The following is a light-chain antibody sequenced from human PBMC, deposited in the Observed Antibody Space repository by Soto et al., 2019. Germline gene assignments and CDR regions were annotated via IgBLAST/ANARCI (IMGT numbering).Light chain of an antibody. CDR3: AAWDDSLSGPGV. J-gene: IGLJ7*01. V-gene: IGLV1-47*01. CDR1: SSNIGNFY. CDR2: KNN. Sequence: QSVLTQPPSASGPPGQRVTISCSGSSSNIGNFYVYWYQQLPGTAPKLLIYKNNQRPLGVPDLFSGSKSGNSATLAISGLRSEDEADYYCAAWDDSLSGPGVFGGGTQLTVL.